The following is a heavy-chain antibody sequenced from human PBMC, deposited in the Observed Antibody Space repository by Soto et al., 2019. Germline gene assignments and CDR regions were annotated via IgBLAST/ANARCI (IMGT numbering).Heavy chain of an antibody. CDR1: GLTISGKKY. CDR2: LYDVDGS. V-gene: IGHV3-53*01. CDR3: ATWHEREHAFDV. D-gene: IGHD1-1*01. Sequence: DVQLVESGGGLIQPGESLRLSCAAFGLTISGKKYVAWVRQAPGKGLEWISALYDVDGSFYADSVTGRFTTSSDSSKTTVYLQMNDLRPDDTAVYYCATWHEREHAFDVWGQGTTVTISS. J-gene: IGHJ3*01.